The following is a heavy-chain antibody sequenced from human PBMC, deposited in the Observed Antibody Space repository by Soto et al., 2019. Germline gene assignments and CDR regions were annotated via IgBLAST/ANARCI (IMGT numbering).Heavy chain of an antibody. CDR3: ARGGVAITMIVVVTLGLNDAFDL. J-gene: IGHJ3*01. D-gene: IGHD3-22*01. Sequence: QVQLQQWGAGLLKPSETLSLTCAVYGGSFSGYYWSWIRQPPGKGLEWIGEINHSGSTNYNPSLKSRVTISVDTSKNQFSLKLSSVTAADTAVYYCARGGVAITMIVVVTLGLNDAFDLWGQGTMVTVSS. CDR1: GGSFSGYY. CDR2: INHSGST. V-gene: IGHV4-34*01.